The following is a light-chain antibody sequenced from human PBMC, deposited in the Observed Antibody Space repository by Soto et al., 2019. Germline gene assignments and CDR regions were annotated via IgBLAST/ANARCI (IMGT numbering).Light chain of an antibody. CDR3: SSYAGSNNYV. J-gene: IGLJ1*01. Sequence: QSALTQPPSASGSPGQSVIISCTGTSSDVGGYKYVSWYQQHPGKAPKLMIYEVNKRPSGVPDRFSGSKSGNTASLTVSGLQAEDEADYYCSSYAGSNNYVFGTGTKLTVL. CDR2: EVN. CDR1: SSDVGGYKY. V-gene: IGLV2-8*01.